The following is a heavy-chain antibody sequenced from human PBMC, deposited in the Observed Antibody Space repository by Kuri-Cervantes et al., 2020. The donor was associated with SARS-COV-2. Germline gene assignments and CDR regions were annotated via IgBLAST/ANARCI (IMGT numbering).Heavy chain of an antibody. Sequence: GSLRLSCTVSGGSISSYYWSWIRQPPGKGLEWIGEINHSGSTNYNPSLKSRVTISVDTSKNQFSLKLSSVTAADTAVYYCARVMRKGYSYGQRPFDYWGQGTLVTVSS. CDR1: GGSISSYY. V-gene: IGHV4-34*01. D-gene: IGHD5-18*01. CDR3: ARVMRKGYSYGQRPFDY. CDR2: INHSGST. J-gene: IGHJ4*02.